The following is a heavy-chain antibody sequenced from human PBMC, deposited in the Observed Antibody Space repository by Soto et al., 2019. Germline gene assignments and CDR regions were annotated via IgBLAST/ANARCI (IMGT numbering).Heavy chain of an antibody. J-gene: IGHJ6*02. CDR3: ARSVVVVPAAAGGYYYYGMDV. CDR2: IDWDDDK. D-gene: IGHD2-2*01. CDR1: GFSLSTSGMC. Sequence: SGPTLVNPTQTLTLTCTFSGFSLSTSGMCVSWIRQPPGKALEWLALIDWDDDKYYSTSLKTRLTISKDTSKNQVVLTMTNMDPVDTATYYCARSVVVVPAAAGGYYYYGMDVWGQGTTVTVSS. V-gene: IGHV2-70*01.